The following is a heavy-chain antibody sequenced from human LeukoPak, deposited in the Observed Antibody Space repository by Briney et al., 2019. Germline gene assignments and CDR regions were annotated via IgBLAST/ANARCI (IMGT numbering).Heavy chain of an antibody. CDR1: GYAFTSYY. J-gene: IGHJ1*01. V-gene: IGHV1-46*01. CDR3: ARDSYYDSSGYKYFQH. D-gene: IGHD3-22*01. Sequence: ASVKVSCKASGYAFTSYYMHWVQQAPGQGLEWMGIINPSGGSTSYAQKFQGRVTMTRDTSTSTVYMELSSLRSEDTAVYYCARDSYYDSSGYKYFQHWGQGTLVTVSS. CDR2: INPSGGST.